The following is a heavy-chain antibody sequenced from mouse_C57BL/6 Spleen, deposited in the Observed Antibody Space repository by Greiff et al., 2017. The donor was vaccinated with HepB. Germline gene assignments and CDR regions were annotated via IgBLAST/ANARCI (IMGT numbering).Heavy chain of an antibody. D-gene: IGHD2-4*01. CDR2: ISYDGSN. J-gene: IGHJ3*01. Sequence: VQLQQSGPGLVKPSQSLSLTCSVTGYSITSGYYWNWIRQFPGNKLEWMGYISYDGSNNYNPSLKNRISITRDTSKNQFFLKLNSVTTEDTATYYCARRGVYYDYDEAWFAYWGQGTLVTVSA. CDR3: ARRGVYYDYDEAWFAY. V-gene: IGHV3-6*01. CDR1: GYSITSGYY.